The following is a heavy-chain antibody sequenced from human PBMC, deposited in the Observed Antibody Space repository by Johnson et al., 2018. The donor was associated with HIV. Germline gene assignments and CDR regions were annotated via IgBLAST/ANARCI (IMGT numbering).Heavy chain of an antibody. V-gene: IGHV3-64*04. CDR1: GFTFSSYA. D-gene: IGHD1-1*01. CDR2: ISGSGGST. CDR3: AKEDPWRRAFDI. Sequence: QVQLVESGGGLVQPGGSLRLSCAASGFTFSSYAMHWVRQAPGKGLEYVSAISGSGGSTYYADSVKGRFTIYRDNFKNTLYLQMNGLRPEDTAVYYCAKEDPWRRAFDIWGQGTVVTVSS. J-gene: IGHJ3*02.